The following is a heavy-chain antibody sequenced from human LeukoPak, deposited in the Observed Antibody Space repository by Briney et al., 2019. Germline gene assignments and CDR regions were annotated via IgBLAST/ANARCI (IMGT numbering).Heavy chain of an antibody. CDR3: AKDLDYVWGSYPPGTP. Sequence: PGGSLRLSCAASGFTFSSYGMHWVRQAPGKGLEWVAIISYDGSNKYCADSVRGRFTISRDNSKNTLYLQMNSLRAEDTAVYYCAKDLDYVWGSYPPGTPWGQGTQVTVSS. CDR1: GFTFSSYG. J-gene: IGHJ5*02. CDR2: ISYDGSNK. V-gene: IGHV3-30*18. D-gene: IGHD3-16*02.